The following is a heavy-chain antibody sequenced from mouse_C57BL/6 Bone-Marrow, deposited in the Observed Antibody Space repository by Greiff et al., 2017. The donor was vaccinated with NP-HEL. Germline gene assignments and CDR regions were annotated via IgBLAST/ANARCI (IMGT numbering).Heavy chain of an antibody. CDR1: GYTFTSYW. Sequence: QVQLQQPGAELVMPGASVKLSCKASGYTFTSYWMHWVKQRPGQGLEWIGEIDPSDSYTNYNQKFKGKSTLTVDKSSSTAYMQLSSLTSEDSAVYYCARDPYDGRGYFDVWGTGTTVTVAS. CDR2: IDPSDSYT. D-gene: IGHD2-3*01. J-gene: IGHJ1*03. V-gene: IGHV1-69*01. CDR3: ARDPYDGRGYFDV.